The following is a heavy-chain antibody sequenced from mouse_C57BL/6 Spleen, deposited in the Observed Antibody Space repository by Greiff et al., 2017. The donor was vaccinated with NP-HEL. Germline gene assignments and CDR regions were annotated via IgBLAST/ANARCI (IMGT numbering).Heavy chain of an antibody. J-gene: IGHJ2*01. CDR1: GYAFSSSW. CDR3: ASRDVDY. Sequence: QVQLQQSGPELVKPGASVKISCKASGYAFSSSWMNWVKQRPGKGLEWIGRIYPGDGDTNYNGKFKGKATLTADKSSSTAYMQLSSLTSEDSAVYFCASRDVDYWGQGTTLTVSS. CDR2: IYPGDGDT. V-gene: IGHV1-82*01.